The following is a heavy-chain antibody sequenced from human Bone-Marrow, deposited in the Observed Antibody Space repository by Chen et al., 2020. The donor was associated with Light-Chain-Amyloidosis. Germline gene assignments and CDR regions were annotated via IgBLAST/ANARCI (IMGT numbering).Heavy chain of an antibody. CDR3: ARRRDGYNFDY. CDR1: GYTFPNYW. CDR2: IYPDDSDA. V-gene: IGHV5-51*01. D-gene: IGHD5-12*01. J-gene: IGHJ4*02. Sequence: VRLEQSGPEVKKPGESLKSSCKGPGYTFPNYWIGWVRQMPGKGLEWMGVIYPDDSDARYSPSFEGQVTISADKSITTAYLQWRSLKASDTAMYYCARRRDGYNFDYWGQGTLVTVSS.